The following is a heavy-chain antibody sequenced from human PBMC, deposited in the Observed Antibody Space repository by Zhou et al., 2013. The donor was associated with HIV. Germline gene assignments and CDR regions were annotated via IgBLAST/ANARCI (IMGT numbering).Heavy chain of an antibody. CDR1: GGRDSSYT. CDR2: IIPLLGEI. J-gene: IGHJ6*03. V-gene: IGHV1-69*16. Sequence: QVPLVQSGAEVKKPGSSARVSCKTSGGRDSSYTVSWVRQAPGQGLEWMGGIIPLLGEIKFAQKFQGRVTINTDESMGTVFMDLFGLNFEDTAIYYCATDRGVGAVFQSNYLMDVWDKGTTVIVSS. D-gene: IGHD3-10*01. CDR3: ATDRGVGAVFQSNYLMDV.